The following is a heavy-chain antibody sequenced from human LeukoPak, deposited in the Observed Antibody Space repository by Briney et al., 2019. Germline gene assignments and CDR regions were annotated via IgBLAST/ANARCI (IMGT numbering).Heavy chain of an antibody. Sequence: GGSLSLSCAASGFILSNFWMSWARHAPGEGLEGVANIKLDGSDTYYVDSVRGRFPISRDNAKSSLYLQMNSLRAEDTVVYYCARGGGGMDFWGQGTLVTVSS. V-gene: IGHV3-7*03. CDR1: GFILSNFW. CDR2: IKLDGSDT. CDR3: ARGGGGMDF. J-gene: IGHJ4*02.